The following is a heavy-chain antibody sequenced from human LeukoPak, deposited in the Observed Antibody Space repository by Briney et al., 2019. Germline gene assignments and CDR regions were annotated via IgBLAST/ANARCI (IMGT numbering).Heavy chain of an antibody. J-gene: IGHJ5*02. CDR2: IKQDGSEK. D-gene: IGHD5-12*01. Sequence: GGSLRLSCAASGFTFSSYWMSWVRQAPGKGLEWVANIKQDGSEKYYVDSVKGRFTISRDNAKNSLYLQMNSLRAEDTAVYYCARDGDGRATYIGYDFRFDPWGQGTLVTVSS. CDR3: ARDGDGRATYIGYDFRFDP. CDR1: GFTFSSYW. V-gene: IGHV3-7*01.